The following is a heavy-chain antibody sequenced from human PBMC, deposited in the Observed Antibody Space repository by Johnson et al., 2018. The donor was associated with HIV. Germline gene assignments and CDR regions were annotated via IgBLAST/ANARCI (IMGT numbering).Heavy chain of an antibody. CDR3: ARNRPVSYGYRGAFDF. Sequence: QVQLVESGGGLVKPGGSLRLSCAASGFTLSDFYMSWIRQAPGKGPEWLSYISASGSNIYYVDSVKGRFTISRDDAKNLLFLQMNSLRAEDTAVYYCARNRPVSYGYRGAFDFWGQGTMVTVSS. D-gene: IGHD5-18*01. CDR2: ISASGSNI. CDR1: GFTLSDFY. V-gene: IGHV3-11*04. J-gene: IGHJ3*01.